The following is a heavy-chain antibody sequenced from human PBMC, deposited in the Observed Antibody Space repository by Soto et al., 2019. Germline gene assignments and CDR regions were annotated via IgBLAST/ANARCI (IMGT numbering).Heavy chain of an antibody. CDR3: ARVKSDYYDSSGYYDY. CDR2: INPNSGGT. V-gene: IGHV1-2*04. J-gene: IGHJ4*02. CDR1: GGTFSSYA. Sequence: GASVKVSCKTSGGTFSSYAISWVRQAPGQGLEWMGWINPNSGGTNYAQKFQGWVTMTRDTSISTAYMELSRLRSDDTAVYYCARVKSDYYDSSGYYDYWGQGTLVTVSS. D-gene: IGHD3-22*01.